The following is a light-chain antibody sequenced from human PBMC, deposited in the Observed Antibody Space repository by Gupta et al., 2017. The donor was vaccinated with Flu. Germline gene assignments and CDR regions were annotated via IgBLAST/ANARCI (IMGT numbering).Light chain of an antibody. CDR3: GSPDSRVTSLV. CDR1: ASLLLY. Sequence: SVELPQPPSAPVSPGQTARTPCPGDASLLLYVVWYQQKSGQAPLLVIYKDAGRPSGIAERFSGASSGTTVTLTISGVQAEVEADYYCGSPDSRVTSLVFGGGTTLTVL. V-gene: IGLV3-25*02. J-gene: IGLJ3*02. CDR2: KDA.